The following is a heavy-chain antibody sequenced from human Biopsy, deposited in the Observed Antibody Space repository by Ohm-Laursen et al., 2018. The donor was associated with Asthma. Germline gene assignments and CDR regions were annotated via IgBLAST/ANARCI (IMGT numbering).Heavy chain of an antibody. V-gene: IGHV1-2*06. Sequence: EASVKVSCKASGGTFSNYAISWVRQAPGQGLEWMGRIDPNSGGTNYAQKFLGRVTMTRDTSVNTAFMVLSRLRSDDTAVYYCARIKIRIGAGTDRYFDLWGRGTLVTVSS. CDR1: GGTFSNYA. CDR3: ARIKIRIGAGTDRYFDL. CDR2: IDPNSGGT. J-gene: IGHJ2*01. D-gene: IGHD3-16*01.